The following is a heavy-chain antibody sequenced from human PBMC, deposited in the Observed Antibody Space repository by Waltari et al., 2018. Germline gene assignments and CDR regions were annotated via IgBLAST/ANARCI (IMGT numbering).Heavy chain of an antibody. Sequence: QVQLQQWGAGLLKPSETLSLTCAVYGGSFSGYYWSWIRQPPGKGLEWIGEINHSGSTNYNPSLKSRVTISVDTSKNQFSLKLSSVTAADTAVYYCASSLVERTYFDYWGQGTLVTVSS. CDR2: INHSGST. J-gene: IGHJ4*02. D-gene: IGHD2-15*01. CDR3: ASSLVERTYFDY. V-gene: IGHV4-34*01. CDR1: GGSFSGYY.